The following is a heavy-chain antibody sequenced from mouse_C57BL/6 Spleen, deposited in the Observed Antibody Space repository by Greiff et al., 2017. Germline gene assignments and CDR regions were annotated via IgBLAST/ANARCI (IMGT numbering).Heavy chain of an antibody. CDR3: ASGLRSAMDY. D-gene: IGHD2-4*01. J-gene: IGHJ4*01. V-gene: IGHV1-81*01. Sequence: QVQLQQSGAELARPGASVKLSCKASGYTFTSYGISWVKQRTGQGLEWIGEIYPRSGNTYYNEKFKSKATLTVDKSSSTAYMQLSSLTSEDSAVYYCASGLRSAMDYWGQGTSVTVSS. CDR2: IYPRSGNT. CDR1: GYTFTSYG.